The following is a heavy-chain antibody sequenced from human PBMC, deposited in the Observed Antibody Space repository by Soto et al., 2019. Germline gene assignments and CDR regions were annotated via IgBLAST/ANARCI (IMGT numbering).Heavy chain of an antibody. CDR1: GGSISSYY. CDR3: ARHGGYSSPFVV. Sequence: QVQLQESFPGLVKPSETLSLTCTVSGGSISSYYWSWIRQPPGKGLEWIGYIFYTGNNNYNPSLKSRVSISVDTSKNQFSLELRSVTAADTAVYYCARHGGYSSPFVVWGEGTTVTVS. J-gene: IGHJ6*02. CDR2: IFYTGNN. D-gene: IGHD6-13*01. V-gene: IGHV4-59*08.